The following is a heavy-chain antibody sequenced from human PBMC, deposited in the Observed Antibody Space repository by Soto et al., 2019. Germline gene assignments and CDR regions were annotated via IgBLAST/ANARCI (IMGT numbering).Heavy chain of an antibody. V-gene: IGHV1-2*04. CDR3: ARGPLLMYYYDSSGYSHDAFDI. J-gene: IGHJ3*02. CDR1: GYTFTGYY. D-gene: IGHD3-22*01. Sequence: ASVKVSCKASGYTFTGYYMHWVRQAPGQGLEWMGWINPNSGGTNYAQKFQGWVTMTRDTSTSTAYMELSRLRSDDTAVYYCARGPLLMYYYDSSGYSHDAFDIWGQGTMVTVSS. CDR2: INPNSGGT.